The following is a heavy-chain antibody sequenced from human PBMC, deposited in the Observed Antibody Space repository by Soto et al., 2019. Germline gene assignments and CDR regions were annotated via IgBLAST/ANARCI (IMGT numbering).Heavy chain of an antibody. Sequence: GESLKISCKGSGYSFTSYWIGWVRQMPGKGLEWMGIIYPGDSDTRYSPSFQGQVTISADKSISTAYLQWSSLKGSDTAMYYCARGDYYSSSSYRPDGFDSWDQGTMGTVSS. D-gene: IGHD3-22*01. CDR3: ARGDYYSSSSYRPDGFDS. V-gene: IGHV5-51*01. J-gene: IGHJ3*02. CDR1: GYSFTSYW. CDR2: IYPGDSDT.